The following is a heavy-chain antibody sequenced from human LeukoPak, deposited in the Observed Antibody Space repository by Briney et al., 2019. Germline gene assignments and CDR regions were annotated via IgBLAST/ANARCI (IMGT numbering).Heavy chain of an antibody. CDR2: ISWNSGTI. J-gene: IGHJ3*02. CDR3: AKEGVTVTPEDGAFDI. Sequence: PGRSLRLSCAASGFTFDDYCMHWVRQAPGKGLEWVSGISWNSGTIIYADSVKGRFTISRDNAKNSLYLQMNSLRPEDTAFYYCAKEGVTVTPEDGAFDIWGQGTMVTVSS. CDR1: GFTFDDYC. D-gene: IGHD4-17*01. V-gene: IGHV3-9*01.